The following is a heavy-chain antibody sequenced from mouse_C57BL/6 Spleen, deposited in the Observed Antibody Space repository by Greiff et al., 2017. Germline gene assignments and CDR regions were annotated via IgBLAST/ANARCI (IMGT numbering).Heavy chain of an antibody. J-gene: IGHJ3*01. CDR3: ARSYDYDVAWFAY. CDR1: GFTFSDYY. V-gene: IGHV5-12*01. CDR2: ISNGGGST. Sequence: EVNVVESGGGLVQPGGSLKLSCAASGFTFSDYYMYWVRQTPEKRLEWVAYISNGGGSTYYPDTVKGRFTISRDNAKNTLYLQMSRLKSEDTAMYYCARSYDYDVAWFAYWGQGTLVTVSA. D-gene: IGHD2-4*01.